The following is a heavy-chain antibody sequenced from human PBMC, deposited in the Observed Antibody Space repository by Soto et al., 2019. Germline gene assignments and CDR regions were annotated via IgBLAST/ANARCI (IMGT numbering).Heavy chain of an antibody. CDR2: FFIGGNT. Sequence: SETLSLTCTVSGGSISSSTYYWGWMRQPPGKGLEWIASFFIGGNTYYNPSLKSRVTISVDTSKNQFSLKLSSVTAADTALYYCARLNAGTTYYYYGMDVWGQGTTVTVSS. CDR1: GGSISSSTYY. CDR3: ARLNAGTTYYYYGMDV. J-gene: IGHJ6*02. V-gene: IGHV4-39*01. D-gene: IGHD1-7*01.